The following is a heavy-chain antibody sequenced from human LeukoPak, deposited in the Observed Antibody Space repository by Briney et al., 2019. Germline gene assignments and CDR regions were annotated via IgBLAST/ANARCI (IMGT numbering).Heavy chain of an antibody. J-gene: IGHJ4*02. Sequence: SETLSLTCTVSGGSVSSGSYYGSWIRQPPGKGLEWSGYIYYSGSTNYNPSLKSRVTISVDTSKNQFSLKLSSVTAADTAVYYCARDWGGYYYFDYWGQGTLVTVSS. V-gene: IGHV4-61*01. D-gene: IGHD3-16*01. CDR3: ARDWGGYYYFDY. CDR2: IYYSGST. CDR1: GGSVSSGSYY.